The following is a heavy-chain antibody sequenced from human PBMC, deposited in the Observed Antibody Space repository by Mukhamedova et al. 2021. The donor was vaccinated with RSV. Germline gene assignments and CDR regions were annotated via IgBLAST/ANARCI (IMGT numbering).Heavy chain of an antibody. Sequence: TISRDNSKNTLYLQMNSLRAEDTAVYYCATGPRYCSSTSCLEYFQHWGQGTLVTVSS. CDR3: ATGPRYCSSTSCLEYFQH. V-gene: IGHV3-23*01. D-gene: IGHD2-2*01. J-gene: IGHJ1*01.